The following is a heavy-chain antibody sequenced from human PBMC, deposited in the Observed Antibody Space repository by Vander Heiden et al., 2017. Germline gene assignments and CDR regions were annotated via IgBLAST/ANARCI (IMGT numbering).Heavy chain of an antibody. V-gene: IGHV3-21*01. CDR3: ARDSSSTAFDI. CDR2: IGSTSSYI. CDR1: GFTFSSYS. D-gene: IGHD2-2*01. J-gene: IGHJ3*02. Sequence: EVQLVESGGGLVKPGGSLRLSCAASGFTFSSYSMNWVRQSPGKGLQWVSSIGSTSSYIYYADSVKGRFTISRDNAKNSLYLQMNSLRAEDTAVYYCARDSSSTAFDIWGQGTMVTVSS.